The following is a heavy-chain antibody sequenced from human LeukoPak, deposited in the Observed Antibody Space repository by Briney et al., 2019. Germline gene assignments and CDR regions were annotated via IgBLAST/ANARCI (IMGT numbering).Heavy chain of an antibody. CDR2: INAGNGNT. V-gene: IGHV1-3*01. Sequence: GASVKVSCKASGYTFTSYAMHWVRQAPGQRLEWMGWINAGNGNTKYSQKFQGGVTITRDTSASTAYMELSSLRSEDTAVYYCARDLRDGYNYWFDPWGQGTLVTVSS. J-gene: IGHJ5*02. CDR1: GYTFTSYA. CDR3: ARDLRDGYNYWFDP. D-gene: IGHD5-24*01.